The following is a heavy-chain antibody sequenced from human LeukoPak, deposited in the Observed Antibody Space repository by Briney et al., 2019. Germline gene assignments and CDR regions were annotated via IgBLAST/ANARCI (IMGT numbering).Heavy chain of an antibody. J-gene: IGHJ1*01. CDR1: GFTFSSYA. D-gene: IGHD5-18*01. CDR2: ISYDGSNK. CDR3: AREVDTDLEYFQH. V-gene: IGHV3-30-3*01. Sequence: GRSLRLSCAASGFTFSSYAMHWVRQAPGKGLEWVAVISYDGSNKYYADSVKGRFTISRDNSKNTLYLQMNSLRAEDTAAYYCAREVDTDLEYFQHWGQGTLVTVSS.